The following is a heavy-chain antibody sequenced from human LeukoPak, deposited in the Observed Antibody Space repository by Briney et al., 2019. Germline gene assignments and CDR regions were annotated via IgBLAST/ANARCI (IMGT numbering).Heavy chain of an antibody. CDR1: GGTFSSYA. Sequence: ASVKVSCKASGGTFSSYAISWVRQAPGQGLEWMGWISAYNGNTNYAQKLQGRVTMTTDTSTSTAYMELRSLRSDDTAVYYCAREIATMVRGVIWFDYWGQGTLVTVSS. V-gene: IGHV1-18*01. J-gene: IGHJ4*02. D-gene: IGHD3-10*01. CDR3: AREIATMVRGVIWFDY. CDR2: ISAYNGNT.